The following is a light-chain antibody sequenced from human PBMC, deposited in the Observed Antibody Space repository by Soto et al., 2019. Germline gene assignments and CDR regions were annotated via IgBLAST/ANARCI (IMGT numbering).Light chain of an antibody. Sequence: DIQMTQSPSSLSASVGDRVTITCRARQNISRYLNWYQQKPGKAPQLLIYATSSLQTGVPSRFSASGSGTDFSLVISDLQPEDSATYYCQQGYSSRWTSGRGTKVEI. CDR2: ATS. CDR1: QNISRY. J-gene: IGKJ1*01. V-gene: IGKV1-39*01. CDR3: QQGYSSRWT.